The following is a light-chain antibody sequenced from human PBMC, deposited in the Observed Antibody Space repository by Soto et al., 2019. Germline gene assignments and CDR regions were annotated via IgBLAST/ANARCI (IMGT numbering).Light chain of an antibody. CDR2: KTS. CDR1: QSISSW. V-gene: IGKV1-5*03. J-gene: IGKJ4*01. Sequence: DIQMTQSPSTLSASVGDRVTITCRASQSISSWLAWYQQKPGKAPKLLIYKTSNLESGVPSRFSGSGSGTEFSLTCSSLQPDDLASYYCQQYKSFSLTFGGGTMVEVK. CDR3: QQYKSFSLT.